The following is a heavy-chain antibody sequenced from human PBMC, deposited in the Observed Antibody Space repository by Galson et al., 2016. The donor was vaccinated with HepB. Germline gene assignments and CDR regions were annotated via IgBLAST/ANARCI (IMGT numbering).Heavy chain of an antibody. CDR2: ISGTGGRR. V-gene: IGHV3-23*01. D-gene: IGHD5-18*01. Sequence: SLRLSCAASGFTFSTHAMSWVRQAPGKGLEWVSAISGTGGRRDYADSVKGRFTISRDNLKNTVHLQMDSLRAKDTALYYCATSNSYGYVHWGQGALVTVSS. CDR3: ATSNSYGYVH. J-gene: IGHJ4*02. CDR1: GFTFSTHA.